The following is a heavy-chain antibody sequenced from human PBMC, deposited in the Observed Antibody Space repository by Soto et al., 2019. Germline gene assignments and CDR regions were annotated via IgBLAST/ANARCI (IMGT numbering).Heavy chain of an antibody. Sequence: VSGPTLVNPTETLTLTCTVSGFSLSNARMGVSWIRQPPGKALEWLAHIFSNDEKSYSTSLKSRLTISKDTSKSQVVLTMTNMDPVDTATYYCARIILGHQWLVPYPPDYWGQGTLVTVSS. D-gene: IGHD6-19*01. CDR3: ARIILGHQWLVPYPPDY. J-gene: IGHJ4*02. V-gene: IGHV2-26*01. CDR1: GFSLSNARMG. CDR2: IFSNDEK.